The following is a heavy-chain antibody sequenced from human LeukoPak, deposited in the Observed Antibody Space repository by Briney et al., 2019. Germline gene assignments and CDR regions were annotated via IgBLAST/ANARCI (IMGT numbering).Heavy chain of an antibody. Sequence: PSETLSLTCAVSGGSFSGYYWSWIRQPPGEGLEWIGEINHSGSTNYNPSLKSRVTISVDTSKNKFSLKLSSVTAADTAVYYCAGGGLRYFDWLYNWFDPWGQGTLVTVSS. D-gene: IGHD3-9*01. CDR1: GGSFSGYY. V-gene: IGHV4-34*01. CDR2: INHSGST. J-gene: IGHJ5*02. CDR3: AGGGLRYFDWLYNWFDP.